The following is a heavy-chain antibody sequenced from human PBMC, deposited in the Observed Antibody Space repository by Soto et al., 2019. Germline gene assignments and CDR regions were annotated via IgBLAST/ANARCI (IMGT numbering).Heavy chain of an antibody. J-gene: IGHJ5*02. V-gene: IGHV4-34*01. CDR3: ARAPPENWFDP. CDR1: GGSFNGYY. Sequence: SETLSLTCAVYGGSFNGYYWSWIRQPPGKGLEWIGEINHSGSTNYNPSLKSRVTISVDTSKNQFSLKLSSVTAADTAVYYCARAPPENWFDPWGQGTLVTVS. CDR2: INHSGST.